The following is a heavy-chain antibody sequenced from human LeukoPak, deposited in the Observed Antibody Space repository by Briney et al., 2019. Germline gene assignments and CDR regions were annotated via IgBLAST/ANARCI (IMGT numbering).Heavy chain of an antibody. CDR3: VKESAADATFHFDY. V-gene: IGHV3-33*06. D-gene: IGHD6-13*01. CDR1: GFTFNIFG. CDR2: LWANGNTA. J-gene: IGHJ4*02. Sequence: GGSLRLSCAASGFTFNIFGMHRVRQVPGNGLEWVAVLWANGNTAHHADSVKGRFTISRDSSENTLYLQMNSLRSEDAAVYYCVKESAADATFHFDYWGQGTLVTVSS.